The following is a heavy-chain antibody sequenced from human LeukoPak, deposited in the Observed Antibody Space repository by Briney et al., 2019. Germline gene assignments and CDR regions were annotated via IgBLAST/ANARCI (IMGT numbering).Heavy chain of an antibody. Sequence: PGGSLRLSCAASGFTFSSYGMHWVRQAPGKGLEWVAVISYDGSNKYYADSVKGRFTISRDNSKNTLYLQMNSLRAEDTAVYYCAKLGRGYFDYWGQGTLVTVSS. J-gene: IGHJ4*02. CDR2: ISYDGSNK. CDR3: AKLGRGYFDY. V-gene: IGHV3-30*18. CDR1: GFTFSSYG. D-gene: IGHD1-26*01.